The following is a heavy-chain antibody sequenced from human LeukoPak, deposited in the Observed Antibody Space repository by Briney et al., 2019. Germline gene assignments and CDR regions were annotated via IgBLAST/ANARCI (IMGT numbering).Heavy chain of an antibody. Sequence: PSETLSLTCAVYGGSFSGYYWSWIRQPPGKGLEWIGYIYNSDNSNYNPSLKSRVTISADTSNNQFSLRLNSVTSADTAVYYCARVPEQITMMGGAFDIWGQGTLVTVSS. CDR1: GGSFSGYY. CDR2: IYNSDNS. V-gene: IGHV4-34*01. J-gene: IGHJ3*02. D-gene: IGHD3-22*01. CDR3: ARVPEQITMMGGAFDI.